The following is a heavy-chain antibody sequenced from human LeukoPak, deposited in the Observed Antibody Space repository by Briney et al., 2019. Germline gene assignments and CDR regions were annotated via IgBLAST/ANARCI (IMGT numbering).Heavy chain of an antibody. Sequence: PSETLSLTCSVSDVSISSGLYYWGWIRQSPGRGLDWIGSISYSGTTFYTPSLKSRGTISVDTSKNQFSLKLKSLTATDTAIYYCARHSSSWYYFDYWAQGILVTVSS. CDR3: ARHSSSWYYFDY. CDR2: ISYSGTT. V-gene: IGHV4-39*01. D-gene: IGHD6-13*01. CDR1: DVSISSGLYY. J-gene: IGHJ4*02.